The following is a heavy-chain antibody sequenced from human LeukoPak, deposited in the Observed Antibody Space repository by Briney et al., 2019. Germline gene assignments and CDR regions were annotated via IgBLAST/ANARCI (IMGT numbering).Heavy chain of an antibody. J-gene: IGHJ4*01. D-gene: IGHD1-1*01. CDR3: AKGQELDDGVFDS. V-gene: IGHV3-23*01. CDR1: GFTFSSLS. Sequence: GGSLRLSCTASGFTFSSLSMTWVRQAPGKGLEWVSTIRSNGDTTYNADSVKGRFTISRDNSKNTLYLGLNSMRVEDTATFYCAKGQELDDGVFDSWGQGTMVTVSS. CDR2: IRSNGDTT.